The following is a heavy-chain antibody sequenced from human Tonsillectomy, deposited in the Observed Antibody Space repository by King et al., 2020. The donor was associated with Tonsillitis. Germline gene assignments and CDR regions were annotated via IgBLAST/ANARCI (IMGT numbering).Heavy chain of an antibody. D-gene: IGHD2-2*01. J-gene: IGHJ3*01. CDR2: IYWDDDK. V-gene: IGHV2-5*02. CDR3: AHFLTSYSAFDV. CDR1: GFSLSTSGVG. Sequence: TLKESGPTLVKPTQTLTLTCTFSGFSLSTSGVGVGWIRQPPGKALEWLALIYWDDDKRYSPSLNSSLTITKDTSKNQVVLTMTNMDPVDTGTYYCAHFLTSYSAFDVWGQGTMVTVSS.